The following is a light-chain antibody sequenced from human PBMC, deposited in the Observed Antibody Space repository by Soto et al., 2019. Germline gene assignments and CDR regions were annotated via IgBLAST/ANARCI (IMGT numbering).Light chain of an antibody. CDR1: QSISSW. Sequence: DIQMTQSPSTLSASVGHRLTITCRARQSISSWLAWYQQKLGKAPKLLIYKASSLESGVPSRFSGSGSGTEFTLTLSSLQPDDFATYYCQQYNSYSVTFGQGTRLEIK. CDR2: KAS. CDR3: QQYNSYSVT. V-gene: IGKV1-5*03. J-gene: IGKJ5*01.